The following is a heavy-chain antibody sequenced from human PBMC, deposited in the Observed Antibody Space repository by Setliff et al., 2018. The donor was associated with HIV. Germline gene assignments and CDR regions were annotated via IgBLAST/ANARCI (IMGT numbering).Heavy chain of an antibody. CDR2: IYPGDSDT. CDR1: GYGFTNYW. V-gene: IGHV5-51*01. CDR3: ARSGTGYSSSWDVPDFDY. J-gene: IGHJ4*02. D-gene: IGHD6-13*01. Sequence: PGESLKISCKGSGYGFTNYWIGWVRQVPGKGLEWMGIIYPGDSDTRYSPSFHGQVTISADKSISTAYLQWSSLKASDTAMYYCARSGTGYSSSWDVPDFDYWGQGTKVTVS.